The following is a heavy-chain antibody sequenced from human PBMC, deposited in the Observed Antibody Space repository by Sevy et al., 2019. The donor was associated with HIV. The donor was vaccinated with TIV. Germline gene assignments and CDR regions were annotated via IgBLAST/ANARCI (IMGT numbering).Heavy chain of an antibody. CDR1: GYTFTGYY. CDR3: ARDLYGDYRYYYYYYGMDV. Sequence: ASVKVSCKASGYTFTGYYMHSVRQAPGQGLEWMGWINPNSGGTNYAQKFQGRVTMTRDTSISTAYMELSRLRSDDTAVYYCARDLYGDYRYYYYYYGMDVWGQGTTVTVSS. D-gene: IGHD4-17*01. V-gene: IGHV1-2*02. J-gene: IGHJ6*02. CDR2: INPNSGGT.